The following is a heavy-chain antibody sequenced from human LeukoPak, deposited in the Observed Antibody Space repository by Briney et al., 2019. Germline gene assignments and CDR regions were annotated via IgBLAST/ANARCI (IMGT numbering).Heavy chain of an antibody. CDR1: GGSISSGGYY. CDR2: IFYSGST. J-gene: IGHJ4*02. V-gene: IGHV4-39*01. D-gene: IGHD1-26*01. CDR3: ARQGVGATDF. Sequence: SETLSLTCTVSGGSISSGGYYWSWIRQHPGKGLEWIGSIFYSGSTHYNPSLQSRITISADTSKGQFSLKLSSVTAADTAVYYCARQGVGATDFWGLGSLVTVSS.